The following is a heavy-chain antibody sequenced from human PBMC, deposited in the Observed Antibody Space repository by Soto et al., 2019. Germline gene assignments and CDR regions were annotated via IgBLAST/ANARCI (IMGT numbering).Heavy chain of an antibody. V-gene: IGHV1-69*13. CDR2: IIPIFGTA. Sequence: SVKVSCKASGGTFSSYAISWVRQAPGQGLEWMGGIIPIFGTANYAQKFQGRVTITADESTSTAYMELSSLRSEDTAVYYCARGGDIVATVQGHYYYGMDVCGQGTKVTVYS. CDR1: GGTFSSYA. D-gene: IGHD5-12*01. J-gene: IGHJ6*02. CDR3: ARGGDIVATVQGHYYYGMDV.